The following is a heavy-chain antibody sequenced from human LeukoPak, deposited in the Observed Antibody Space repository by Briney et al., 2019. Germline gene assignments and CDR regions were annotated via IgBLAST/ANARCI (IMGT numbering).Heavy chain of an antibody. V-gene: IGHV3-7*03. CDR1: GFTFSNYW. J-gene: IGHJ4*03. Sequence: GGPLRLSCAASGFTFSNYWMSWVRQAPGKGLDWVANIDHIEREKYYVDSVKGRFTISRDNAKNSLYLQINSLRADDTGVYYCAREFGYRGYIDYWGLGTLVTVSS. D-gene: IGHD5-12*01. CDR2: IDHIEREK. CDR3: AREFGYRGYIDY.